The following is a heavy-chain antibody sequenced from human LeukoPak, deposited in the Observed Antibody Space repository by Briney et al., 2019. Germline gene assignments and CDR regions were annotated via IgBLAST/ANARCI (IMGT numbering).Heavy chain of an antibody. CDR3: AGDSDFWSGYYYMDV. CDR1: GGSISSYY. V-gene: IGHV4-59*01. CDR2: IYYSGST. D-gene: IGHD3-3*01. Sequence: SETLSLTCTLSGGSISSYYWSWIRQPPGKGLEWIGYIYYSGSTNYNPSLKSRVTISVDTSKNQFSLKLSSVTAADTAVYYCAGDSDFWSGYYYMDVWGKGTTVTVSS. J-gene: IGHJ6*03.